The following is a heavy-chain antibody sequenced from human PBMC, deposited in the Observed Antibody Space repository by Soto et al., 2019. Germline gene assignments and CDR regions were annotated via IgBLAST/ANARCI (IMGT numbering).Heavy chain of an antibody. V-gene: IGHV4-59*01. D-gene: IGHD6-19*01. CDR3: ARVGSSGWSPDY. CDR2: IFYSGNT. CDR1: GCSISGYY. J-gene: IGHJ4*02. Sequence: PSETLALTCAVSGCSISGYYWTWIRQPPGKGLEWIGYIFYSGNTNYNPSLRSRVTISVDTSKNQFSLKVNSVTTADTAMYYCARVGSSGWSPDYWGQGTLVTVSS.